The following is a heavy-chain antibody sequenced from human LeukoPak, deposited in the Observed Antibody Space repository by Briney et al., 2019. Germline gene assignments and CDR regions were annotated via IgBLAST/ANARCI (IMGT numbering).Heavy chain of an antibody. CDR3: AQGRELVPGYFDY. V-gene: IGHV3-23*01. CDR1: GFTFSGYA. Sequence: GALRLSCAASGFTFSGYAMSWVRQAPGQGLEWVSTISGGDVSTYYADSVKGRFTISRDNSKNTLYLQMNNLRAEDTAVYYCAQGRELVPGYFDYWGQGTLVAVSS. D-gene: IGHD6-13*01. J-gene: IGHJ4*02. CDR2: ISGGDVST.